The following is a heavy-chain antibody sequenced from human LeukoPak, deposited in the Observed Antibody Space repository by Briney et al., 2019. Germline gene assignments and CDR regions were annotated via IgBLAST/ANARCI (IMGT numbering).Heavy chain of an antibody. J-gene: IGHJ5*02. Sequence: ASVKVSCKASGYTFTSYDINWVRQATGQGLEWMGWMNPNSGNTGYAQKFQGRVTMTRNTSISTAYMELSSLRSEDTAVYYCARATVDFWSGYLFSDLWGQGTLVTVSS. CDR2: MNPNSGNT. CDR1: GYTFTSYD. V-gene: IGHV1-8*01. CDR3: ARATVDFWSGYLFSDL. D-gene: IGHD3-3*01.